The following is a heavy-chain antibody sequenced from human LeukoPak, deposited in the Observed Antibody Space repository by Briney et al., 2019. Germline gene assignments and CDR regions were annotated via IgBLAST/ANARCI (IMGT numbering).Heavy chain of an antibody. V-gene: IGHV4-59*08. CDR3: ARHIGGGIEDMDV. CDR2: IYVTGTT. J-gene: IGHJ6*03. Sequence: SETLSLTCTVSDGSIGTYYWSWIRQSPGKGLEWIGYIYVTGTTRYNPYLQSRVTISVDTSRNQFFLQMSSVTAADPAVYYCARHIGGGIEDMDVWGKGIKVTVSS. D-gene: IGHD3-16*02. CDR1: DGSIGTYY.